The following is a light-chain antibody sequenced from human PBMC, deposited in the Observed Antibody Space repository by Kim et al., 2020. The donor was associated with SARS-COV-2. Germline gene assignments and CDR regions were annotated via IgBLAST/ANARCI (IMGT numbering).Light chain of an antibody. CDR2: DEN. J-gene: IGLJ3*02. Sequence: ALGQTVRITCQGDSLRKYYASWYQQKPGQAPVLVICDENNRPSGIPDRFSGSSSGNTASLTITGAQAEDEAGYYCNSRDSTGYHVVFGGGTQLTVL. CDR1: SLRKYY. CDR3: NSRDSTGYHVV. V-gene: IGLV3-19*01.